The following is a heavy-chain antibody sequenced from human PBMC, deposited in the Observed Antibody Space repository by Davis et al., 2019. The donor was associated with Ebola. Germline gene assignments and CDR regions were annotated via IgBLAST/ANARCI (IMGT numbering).Heavy chain of an antibody. CDR1: GFIFSSYV. V-gene: IGHV3-69-1*01. D-gene: IGHD3-22*01. CDR3: ARGVDDGSGYYARESWYFDL. J-gene: IGHJ2*01. CDR2: FGTSTDT. Sequence: GGSLRLSCSASGFIFSSYVMSWVRLAPGKGLEWASTFGTSTDTYYADSVKGRFTISRDNAENSLHLQMSSLSADDTAVYYCARGVDDGSGYYARESWYFDLWGRGTQVTVSS.